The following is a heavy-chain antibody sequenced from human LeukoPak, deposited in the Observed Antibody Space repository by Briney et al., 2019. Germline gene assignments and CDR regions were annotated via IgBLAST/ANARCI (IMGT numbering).Heavy chain of an antibody. CDR2: ISTYNTNS. Sequence: ASVKVSCKASGYTFTTYGISWVRQAPGQGLEWMGWISTYNTNSNYAQKLQGRVTMTTDTSASTAYMELRSLRSDDTAVYYYARTTVTTYYFDYWGQGTLVTVSS. CDR1: GYTFTTYG. D-gene: IGHD4-17*01. CDR3: ARTTVTTYYFDY. V-gene: IGHV1-18*01. J-gene: IGHJ4*02.